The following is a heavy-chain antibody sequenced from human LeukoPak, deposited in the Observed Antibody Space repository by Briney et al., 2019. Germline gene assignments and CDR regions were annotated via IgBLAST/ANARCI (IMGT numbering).Heavy chain of an antibody. CDR1: GFSFSNYA. CDR2: ISHDGINT. CDR3: ARAKPKNMVRGLIMRRESRYYFDY. Sequence: PGGSLRLSCAASGFSFSNYAMHWVRQDSGRGLDWVAVISHDGINTYYADSVKGRFTISRDNSKSTLYIQMNSLRAEDTAVYYCARAKPKNMVRGLIMRRESRYYFDYWGQGTLVTVSS. J-gene: IGHJ4*02. D-gene: IGHD3-10*01. V-gene: IGHV3-30*14.